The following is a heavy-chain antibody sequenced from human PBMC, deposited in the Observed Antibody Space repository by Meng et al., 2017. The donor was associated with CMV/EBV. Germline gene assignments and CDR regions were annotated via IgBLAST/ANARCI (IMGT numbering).Heavy chain of an antibody. CDR1: GFTFSSYA. D-gene: IGHD6-13*01. CDR3: ARDDGQGIAAAGDY. CDR2: ISYDGSNK. V-gene: IGHV3-30-3*01. Sequence: GESLKISCAASGFTFSSYAMHWVRQAPGKGLEWVAVISYDGSNKYYADSVKGRFTISRDNSKNTLYLQMNSLRAEDTAVYYCARDDGQGIAAAGDYWGQGTLVTVSS. J-gene: IGHJ4*02.